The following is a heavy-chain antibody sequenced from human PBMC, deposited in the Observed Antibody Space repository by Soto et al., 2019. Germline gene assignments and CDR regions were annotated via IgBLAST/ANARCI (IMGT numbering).Heavy chain of an antibody. Sequence: SAEASCKASGFSFSSSAVQWVRQVRGQRLEWIGWIVIGSGSTNYAQKFQERVTITRDMSTSTAYMELSSLRSEDTATYYCAANKNNWIHECYYWGHGTPVTVSS. CDR2: IVIGSGST. J-gene: IGHJ4*01. D-gene: IGHD1-20*01. CDR1: GFSFSSSA. CDR3: AANKNNWIHECYY. V-gene: IGHV1-58*01.